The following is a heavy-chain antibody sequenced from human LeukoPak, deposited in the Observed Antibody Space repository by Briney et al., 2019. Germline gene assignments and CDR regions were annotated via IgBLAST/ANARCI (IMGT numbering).Heavy chain of an antibody. V-gene: IGHV4-34*01. CDR3: ARALTMVRGVPKGHYFDY. D-gene: IGHD3-10*01. Sequence: PSETLSLTCAVYGGSFSGYYWSWIRQPPGKGLEWIGEINHSGSTNYNPSLKSRVTISVDTSKNQFSLKLSSVTAADTAAYHCARALTMVRGVPKGHYFDYWGQGTLVTVSS. CDR1: GGSFSGYY. CDR2: INHSGST. J-gene: IGHJ4*02.